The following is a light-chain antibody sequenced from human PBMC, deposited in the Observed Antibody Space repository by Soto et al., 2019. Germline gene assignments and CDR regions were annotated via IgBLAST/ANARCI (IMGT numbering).Light chain of an antibody. J-gene: IGKJ1*01. CDR1: QTIGGG. V-gene: IGKV3-15*01. CDR3: QQYNSWPLT. Sequence: ELVMTQSPATLSLSPGERATLSCRASQTIGGGLAWYQQKGGQPPRLLIYGASTRATEIPARFTGSGSGTEFTLTISVLESEDFAVYYCQQYNSWPLTFGPGTKVESK. CDR2: GAS.